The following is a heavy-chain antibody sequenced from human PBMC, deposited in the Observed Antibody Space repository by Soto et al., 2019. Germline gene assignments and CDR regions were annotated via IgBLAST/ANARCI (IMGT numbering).Heavy chain of an antibody. CDR1: GFTFSSYW. D-gene: IGHD3-10*01. CDR3: ARDHAGVITDTLDS. Sequence: EVQLVESGGGLVQPGGSLRLSCAASGFTFSSYWMHWVRQAPGKGLVWVSRINSDGSSTSYADSVKGRFTIYRDNAKNTLYLQLNSLRAEDTAVYYCARDHAGVITDTLDSWGQGTLVTVSS. V-gene: IGHV3-74*01. J-gene: IGHJ4*02. CDR2: INSDGSST.